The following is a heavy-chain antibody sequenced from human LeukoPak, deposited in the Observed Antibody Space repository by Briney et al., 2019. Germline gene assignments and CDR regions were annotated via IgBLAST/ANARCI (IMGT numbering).Heavy chain of an antibody. J-gene: IGHJ4*02. D-gene: IGHD3-22*01. Sequence: SETLSLTCTVSGDSISSGDYYWGWIRQPPGKGLEWIGSIYYSGSTYYNPSLKSRVTISVDTSKNQFSLKLSSVTAADTAVYYCAREGDPYDSSGYRYWGQGTLVTVSS. CDR3: AREGDPYDSSGYRY. CDR2: IYYSGST. CDR1: GDSISSGDYY. V-gene: IGHV4-39*07.